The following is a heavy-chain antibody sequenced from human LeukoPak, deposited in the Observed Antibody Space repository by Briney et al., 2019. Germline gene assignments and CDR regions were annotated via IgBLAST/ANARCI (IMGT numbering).Heavy chain of an antibody. V-gene: IGHV3-72*01. CDR2: SRSKANSYTT. CDR3: ARGSGSYFDY. J-gene: IGHJ4*02. CDR1: GFTFSDHY. Sequence: PGGSLRLSCAASGFTFSDHYMDWVRQAPGKGLEWVGRSRSKANSYTTEYAASVKGRFTISRDDSQNSLYMQMNNLKTEDTAVYYCARGSGSYFDYSGQGTLVTVSS. D-gene: IGHD3-3*01.